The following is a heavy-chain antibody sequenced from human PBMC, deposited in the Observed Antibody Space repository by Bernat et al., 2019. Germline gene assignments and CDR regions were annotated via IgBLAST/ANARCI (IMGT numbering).Heavy chain of an antibody. CDR1: GFTFSSYA. J-gene: IGHJ6*02. CDR3: ARGGGRYCISTSCYGIDDYYGMDV. CDR2: ISYDGSNK. V-gene: IGHV3-30-3*01. Sequence: QVQLVESGGGVVQPGRSLRLSCAASGFTFSSYAMHWVRQAPGKGLEWVAVISYDGSNKYYADSVKGRFNISRDNSKNTLYLQMNSLRAEDTAVYYCARGGGRYCISTSCYGIDDYYGMDVWGQGTTVTVSS. D-gene: IGHD2-2*01.